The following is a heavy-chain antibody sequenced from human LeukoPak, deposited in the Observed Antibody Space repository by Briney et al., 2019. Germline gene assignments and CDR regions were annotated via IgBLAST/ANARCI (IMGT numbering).Heavy chain of an antibody. V-gene: IGHV4-59*01. CDR3: ARERAAMDS. Sequence: SETLSLTCIVSGGSIRSDYCSSIRQPPGKGLEWIGYIYYSGSTNYNPSLKSRVTISVDTSKNQFSLKLNSVTAADTAVYFCARERAAMDSWGQGTLVTVSS. CDR1: GGSIRSDY. D-gene: IGHD5-18*01. J-gene: IGHJ4*02. CDR2: IYYSGST.